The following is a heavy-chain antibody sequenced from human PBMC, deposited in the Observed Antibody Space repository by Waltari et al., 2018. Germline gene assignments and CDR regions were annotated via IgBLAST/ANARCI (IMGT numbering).Heavy chain of an antibody. V-gene: IGHV1-2*06. CDR3: ARLVGDAREYYFDY. D-gene: IGHD1-26*01. CDR2: MHPSSGGT. Sequence: QVQLVQSGAEVKKPGASVKVSCKASGYTFTGYYLHWVLQAPGQGLEGMGRMHPSSGGTNHAQKLQGRVTMTSVTSISTAYMGLRRWRSDDTALYYCARLVGDAREYYFDYWGQGTLVTVSS. CDR1: GYTFTGYY. J-gene: IGHJ4*02.